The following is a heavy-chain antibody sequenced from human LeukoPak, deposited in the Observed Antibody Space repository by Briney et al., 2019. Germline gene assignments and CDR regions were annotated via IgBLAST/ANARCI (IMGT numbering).Heavy chain of an antibody. V-gene: IGHV4-59*01. Sequence: PSETLSLTCTVSGGFISGYCWSWIRQPPGKGLEWIGYIRCIGSTYYNPSLKSRVTMSMDTSTNQFSLNLSSVTAADTAVYYCARDQGSGDANFDYWGQGTLVTVSS. CDR1: GGFISGYC. CDR2: IRCIGST. J-gene: IGHJ4*02. D-gene: IGHD4-17*01. CDR3: ARDQGSGDANFDY.